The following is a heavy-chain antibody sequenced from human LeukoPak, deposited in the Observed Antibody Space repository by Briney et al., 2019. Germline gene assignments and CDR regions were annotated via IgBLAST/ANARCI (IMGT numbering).Heavy chain of an antibody. CDR2: ISGSGGST. Sequence: PGGSLRLSCAASGFTFSSYAMSWVRQAPGKGPEWVSAISGSGGSTYYADSVKGRFTISRDNSKNTLYLQMNSLRAEDTAVYYCAKGDYYDSSGYSLFDYWGQGTLVTVSS. CDR3: AKGDYYDSSGYSLFDY. CDR1: GFTFSSYA. J-gene: IGHJ4*02. D-gene: IGHD3-22*01. V-gene: IGHV3-23*01.